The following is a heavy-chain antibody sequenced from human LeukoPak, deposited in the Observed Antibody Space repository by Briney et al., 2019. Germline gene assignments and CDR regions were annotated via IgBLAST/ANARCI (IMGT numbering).Heavy chain of an antibody. CDR1: EFTFSSYA. J-gene: IGHJ4*02. Sequence: GGSLRLSCAASEFTFSSYAMNWVRQAPGKGLEWVSTISGSGSDKYYAASVKGRFTISRDNSKNTLYLQMNTLRAEDTAVYYCAKLRVEEWLLREPLFDYWGQGTLVTVSS. CDR2: ISGSGSDK. V-gene: IGHV3-23*01. D-gene: IGHD3-3*01. CDR3: AKLRVEEWLLREPLFDY.